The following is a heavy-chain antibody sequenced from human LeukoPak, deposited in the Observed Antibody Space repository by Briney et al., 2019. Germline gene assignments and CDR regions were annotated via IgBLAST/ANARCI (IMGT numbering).Heavy chain of an antibody. V-gene: IGHV3-7*01. Sequence: GGPLRLSCAASEFTFSSYWMRWVRQAPGEGVQGVANIKQDGSDKNYVAPVKGRFTISRDNAKNSLYLQMKSLRAEDTTVYYCARERPGGPTAADYWGEGTLVSVPS. J-gene: IGHJ4*02. CDR2: IKQDGSDK. CDR1: EFTFSSYW. D-gene: IGHD2-2*01. CDR3: ARERPGGPTAADY.